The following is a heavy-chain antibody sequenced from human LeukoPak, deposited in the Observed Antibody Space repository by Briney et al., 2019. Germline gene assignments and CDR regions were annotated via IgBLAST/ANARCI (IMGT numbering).Heavy chain of an antibody. J-gene: IGHJ4*02. CDR3: AGKDYYFDY. CDR1: GFTFSSYD. V-gene: IGHV3-30*03. D-gene: IGHD3/OR15-3a*01. Sequence: GGSLRLSCAASGFTFSSYDMHWVRQAPGKGLEWVAVISYDGSNKYCADSVKGRFTISRDNSKNTLYLQMNSLRAEDTAVYYCAGKDYYFDYWGQGTLVTVSS. CDR2: ISYDGSNK.